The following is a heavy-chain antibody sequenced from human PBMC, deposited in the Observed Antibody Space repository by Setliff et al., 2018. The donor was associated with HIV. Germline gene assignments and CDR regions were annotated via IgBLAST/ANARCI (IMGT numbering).Heavy chain of an antibody. CDR3: ARVSITYWYSIPTFYYYYMDV. CDR1: GGSFSGYH. J-gene: IGHJ6*03. D-gene: IGHD2-15*01. Sequence: SETLSLTCAVYGGSFSGYHWNWIRQPPGKGLEWIGEINHSGRTNYNPSLKSRVTISVDTSKNQFSLKLRSVTAAATAMYYCARVSITYWYSIPTFYYYYMDVWGKGTKVTVSS. V-gene: IGHV4-34*01. CDR2: INHSGRT.